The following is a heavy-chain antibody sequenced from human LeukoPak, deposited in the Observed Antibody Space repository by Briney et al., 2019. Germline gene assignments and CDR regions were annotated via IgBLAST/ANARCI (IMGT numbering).Heavy chain of an antibody. D-gene: IGHD3-22*01. CDR1: GYTLSQYA. Sequence: ASVKVSCKASGYTLSQYAMHWVRQAPGQRLEWMGWINAGNGNTKYSQKFQGRVTITRDTSASTAYMELSSLRSEDTAVYYCARATLPGVVVILFDYWGQGTLVTVSS. V-gene: IGHV1-3*01. CDR3: ARATLPGVVVILFDY. J-gene: IGHJ4*02. CDR2: INAGNGNT.